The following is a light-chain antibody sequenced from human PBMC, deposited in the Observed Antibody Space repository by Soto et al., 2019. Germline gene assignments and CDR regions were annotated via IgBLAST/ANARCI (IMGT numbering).Light chain of an antibody. J-gene: IGKJ1*01. CDR2: GAS. CDR3: QQYGSSPRT. Sequence: EIALSQSPDTLSLSSGERATLSCLASQSVSSSYLAWYQQKPGQAPRLLIYGASSRATGIPDRFSGSGSGTDFTLTISRLEPEDFAVYYCQQYGSSPRTFGQGTNVDIK. CDR1: QSVSSSY. V-gene: IGKV3-20*01.